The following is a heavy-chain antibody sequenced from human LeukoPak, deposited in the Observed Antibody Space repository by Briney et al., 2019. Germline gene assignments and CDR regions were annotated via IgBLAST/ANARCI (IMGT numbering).Heavy chain of an antibody. CDR2: ISSTSTYI. J-gene: IGHJ4*02. V-gene: IGHV3-21*04. Sequence: GGSLRLSCAASGFTFSNYKMNWVRQAPGKGLEWVSSISSTSTYINYADSVKGRFTISRDNAKNSLYLQMSSLRAEDTALYYCAREETRITMLRGVTYFEYWGQGTLVTVSS. CDR1: GFTFSNYK. D-gene: IGHD3-10*01. CDR3: AREETRITMLRGVTYFEY.